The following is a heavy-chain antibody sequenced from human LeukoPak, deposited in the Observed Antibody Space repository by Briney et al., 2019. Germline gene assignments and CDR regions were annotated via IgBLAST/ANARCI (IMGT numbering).Heavy chain of an antibody. CDR3: ASDGGPFDH. J-gene: IGHJ4*02. CDR2: ISGRSDSI. CDR1: GFTFSSYT. Sequence: GGSLRLSCAAPGFTFSSYTMSWVRQAPGKGLERVSGISGRSDSIYYADSVEGRFTISRDDAKKSVYLQMNSLRAEDTAVYFCASDGGPFDHWGQGILVTVAS. V-gene: IGHV3-21*01. D-gene: IGHD3-16*01.